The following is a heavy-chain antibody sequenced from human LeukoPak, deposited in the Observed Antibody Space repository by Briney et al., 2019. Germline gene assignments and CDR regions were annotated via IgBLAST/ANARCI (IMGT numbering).Heavy chain of an antibody. D-gene: IGHD4-17*01. J-gene: IGHJ6*03. Sequence: PGGSLRLSCAASGFTFSSYWMSWVRQAPGKGLEWVANIKQDGSEKYYVDSVKGRFTISRDNAKNSLYLQMNSLRAEDTAVYCCARAAVTHYYYYYYMDVWGKGTTVTVSS. V-gene: IGHV3-7*01. CDR1: GFTFSSYW. CDR3: ARAAVTHYYYYYYMDV. CDR2: IKQDGSEK.